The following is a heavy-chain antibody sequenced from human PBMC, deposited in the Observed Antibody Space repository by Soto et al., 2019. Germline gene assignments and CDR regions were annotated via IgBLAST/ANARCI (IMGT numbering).Heavy chain of an antibody. Sequence: GGSLRLSCAASGFTVSSIYMTWVRQAPGKGLEWVSVIYGGLTTSYADSVKGRFTISRDNSKNTVFLQMNSLRGEDTAVYYCARDRIEAAGTPRFNYYYGMDVWGQGTTVTVSS. J-gene: IGHJ6*02. V-gene: IGHV3-53*01. D-gene: IGHD6-13*01. CDR3: ARDRIEAAGTPRFNYYYGMDV. CDR1: GFTVSSIY. CDR2: IYGGLTT.